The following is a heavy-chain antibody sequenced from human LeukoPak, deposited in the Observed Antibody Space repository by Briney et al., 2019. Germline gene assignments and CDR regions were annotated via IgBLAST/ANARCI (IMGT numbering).Heavy chain of an antibody. V-gene: IGHV4-59*08. CDR2: IYYSGST. CDR3: ARRKDYCSSTSCYNWFDP. CDR1: GGSISSYY. Sequence: SETLSLTCTVSGGSISSYYWSWIRQPPGKGLEWIGSIYYSGSTNYNPSLKSRVTISVDTSKNQFSLKLSSVTAADTAVYYCARRKDYCSSTSCYNWFDPWGQGTLVTVSS. D-gene: IGHD2-2*01. J-gene: IGHJ5*02.